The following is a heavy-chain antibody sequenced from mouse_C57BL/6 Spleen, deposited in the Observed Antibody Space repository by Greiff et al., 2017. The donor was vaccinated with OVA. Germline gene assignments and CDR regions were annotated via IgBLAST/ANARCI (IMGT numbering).Heavy chain of an antibody. CDR1: GYAFSSSW. CDR2: IYPGDGDT. D-gene: IGHD1-1*01. Sequence: VKLMESGPELVKPGASVKISCKASGYAFSSSWMNWVKQRPGKGLEWIGRIYPGDGDTNYNGKFKGKATLTADKSSSTAYMQLSSLTSEDSAVYFCATFYYYGVADYWGQGTSVTVSS. V-gene: IGHV1-82*01. J-gene: IGHJ4*01. CDR3: ATFYYYGVADY.